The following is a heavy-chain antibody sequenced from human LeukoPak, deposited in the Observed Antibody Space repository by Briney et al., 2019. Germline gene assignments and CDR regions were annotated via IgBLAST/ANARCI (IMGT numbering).Heavy chain of an antibody. J-gene: IGHJ3*02. CDR1: GCTFTSYG. CDR3: ARSYYYDSSGYYYYPGDAFDI. V-gene: IGHV1-18*01. Sequence: ASVKVSCKASGCTFTSYGISWVRQAPGQGLEWMGWISAYNGNTNYVQKLQGRVTMTTDTSTSTACMELRSLRSDDTAVYYCARSYYYDSSGYYYYPGDAFDIWGQGTMVTVSS. D-gene: IGHD3-22*01. CDR2: ISAYNGNT.